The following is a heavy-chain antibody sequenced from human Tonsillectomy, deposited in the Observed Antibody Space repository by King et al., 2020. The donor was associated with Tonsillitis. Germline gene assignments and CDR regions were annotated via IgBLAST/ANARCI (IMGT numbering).Heavy chain of an antibody. V-gene: IGHV4-4*07. J-gene: IGHJ3*02. CDR1: GGSISSYY. D-gene: IGHD3-22*01. CDR3: ARDDYYDSSGYYYYDAFDI. Sequence: QLQESGPGLVKPSETLSLTCTVSGGSISSYYWSWIRQPAGKGLEWIGRIYTSGSTNYNPSLKSRVTISVDTSKNQFSLKLSSVTAADTAVYYCARDDYYDSSGYYYYDAFDIWGQGTMVTVSS. CDR2: IYTSGST.